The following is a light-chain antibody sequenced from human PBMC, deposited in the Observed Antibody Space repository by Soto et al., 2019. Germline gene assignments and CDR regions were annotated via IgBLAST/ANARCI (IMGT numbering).Light chain of an antibody. CDR3: TSYTSSSTLV. V-gene: IGLV2-14*01. J-gene: IGLJ2*01. CDR2: DVS. CDR1: SSDVGGYNY. Sequence: QSALTQPASVSGSPGQSITISCTGTSSDVGGYNYVSWYQQHPGKAPKLMIYDVSNRPSGVSNRFSGSKSGNTPSLTISGLQAEDEADYYCTSYTSSSTLVFGGGTKLTAL.